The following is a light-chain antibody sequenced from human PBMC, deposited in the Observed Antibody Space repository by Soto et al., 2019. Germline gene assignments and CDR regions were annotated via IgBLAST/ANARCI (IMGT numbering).Light chain of an antibody. Sequence: EIVMTQSPATLSVSPGERATLSCRAGQSVGSNLAWYQLKPGQAPRLLIYGASTRATGIPARFSGSGSGTDFTLTISSLQSEDFAIYFCQQYNNWPPDRTFGQGTKVEI. V-gene: IGKV3-15*01. CDR3: QQYNNWPPDRT. CDR2: GAS. J-gene: IGKJ1*01. CDR1: QSVGSN.